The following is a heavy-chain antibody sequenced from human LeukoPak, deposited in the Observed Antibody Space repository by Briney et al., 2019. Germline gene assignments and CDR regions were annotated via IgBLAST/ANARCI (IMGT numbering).Heavy chain of an antibody. CDR1: GYPFTTSW. Sequence: GESLKISCKGSGYPFTTSWIAWVRQMPGKGLEWMGIIYPADSNIRYSPSFQGQVTISADKSIGTAYLQWSRLEASDTAMYYCARRQGCSSSSCPPDSWGQGTLVTVSS. V-gene: IGHV5-51*01. D-gene: IGHD2-15*01. CDR2: IYPADSNI. CDR3: ARRQGCSSSSCPPDS. J-gene: IGHJ4*02.